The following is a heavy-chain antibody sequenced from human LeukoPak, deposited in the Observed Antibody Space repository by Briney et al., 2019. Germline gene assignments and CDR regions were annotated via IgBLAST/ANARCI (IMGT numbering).Heavy chain of an antibody. V-gene: IGHV4-30-4*08. CDR3: ARENWRDGYVGSK. D-gene: IGHD5-24*01. CDR1: GGSIRSGHYY. CDR2: IYYSGST. Sequence: KPSETLSLTCTVSGGSIRSGHYYWSWIRQPPGKGLEWIGYIYYSGSTYYNPSLKSRVTLSVDTSKNQFSLKLSSVTAADTAVYYCARENWRDGYVGSKWGQGTLVTVSS. J-gene: IGHJ4*02.